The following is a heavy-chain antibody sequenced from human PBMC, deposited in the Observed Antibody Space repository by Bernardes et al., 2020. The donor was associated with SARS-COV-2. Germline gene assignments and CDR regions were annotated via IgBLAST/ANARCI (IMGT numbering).Heavy chain of an antibody. D-gene: IGHD2-8*01. V-gene: IGHV4-34*01. J-gene: IGHJ4*02. Sequence: SETLSLTCAVYGGSFSGYYWSWIRQPPGKGLEWIGEINHSGSTNYNPSLKSRVTISVDTSKNQFSLKLSSVTAADTAVYYCARVYCTNGVCPGFDYWGQGTLVTVSS. CDR2: INHSGST. CDR3: ARVYCTNGVCPGFDY. CDR1: GGSFSGYY.